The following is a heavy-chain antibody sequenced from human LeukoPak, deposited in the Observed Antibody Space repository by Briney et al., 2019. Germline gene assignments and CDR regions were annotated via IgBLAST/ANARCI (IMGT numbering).Heavy chain of an antibody. CDR3: ARDVAARGLAFDI. V-gene: IGHV3-53*01. Sequence: GGSLRLSCAASGFTVSSNYMSWVRQAPGKGLEWVSVIYSGGSTYYADSVKGRFTISRDNSKNTLYLQMNSLRAEDTAVYYCARDVAARGLAFDIWGQGTMVTVSS. J-gene: IGHJ3*02. CDR2: IYSGGST. CDR1: GFTVSSNY. D-gene: IGHD6-6*01.